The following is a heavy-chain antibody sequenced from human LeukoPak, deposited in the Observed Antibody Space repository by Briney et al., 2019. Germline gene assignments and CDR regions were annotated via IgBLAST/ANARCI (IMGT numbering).Heavy chain of an antibody. Sequence: ASVKVSCKASGYTFTSYDINWVRQAPGQGLEWMGWISAYNGNANYAQKLQGRVTMTTDTSTNTAYMELRSLRSDDTALYYCARQYYDSSGYYYVDYWGRGTLVTVSS. D-gene: IGHD3-22*01. V-gene: IGHV1-18*01. CDR2: ISAYNGNA. CDR1: GYTFTSYD. J-gene: IGHJ4*02. CDR3: ARQYYDSSGYYYVDY.